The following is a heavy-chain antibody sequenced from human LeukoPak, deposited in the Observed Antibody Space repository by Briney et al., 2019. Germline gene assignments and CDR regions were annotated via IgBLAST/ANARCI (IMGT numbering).Heavy chain of an antibody. CDR1: GFTFNNYW. J-gene: IGHJ6*03. CDR3: ARDGAGTLAPAHYYYYMDV. Sequence: AGGSLRLSCAASGFTFNNYWISWVRQVPGKGLEWVANIKQDGSERYYVDSVKGRFIIYRDNAKSSLYLQMNSLRAEDTAVYYCARDGAGTLAPAHYYYYMDVWGKGTTVTVSS. CDR2: IKQDGSER. V-gene: IGHV3-7*01. D-gene: IGHD6-13*01.